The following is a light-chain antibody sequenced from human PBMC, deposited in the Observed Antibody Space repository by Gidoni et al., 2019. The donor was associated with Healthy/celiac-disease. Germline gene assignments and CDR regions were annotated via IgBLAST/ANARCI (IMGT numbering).Light chain of an antibody. J-gene: IGKJ1*01. CDR2: LGS. CDR1: QSLLHSNGYNY. Sequence: DIVMTQSLLSLPVTPGEPASISGRSSQSLLHSNGYNYLDWYLQKPGQSPQLMIYLGSNRDSGVPDRFSGSGSGTDFTLKISRVEAEDVGVYYCMQALQTLWTFGQGTKVEIK. CDR3: MQALQTLWT. V-gene: IGKV2-28*01.